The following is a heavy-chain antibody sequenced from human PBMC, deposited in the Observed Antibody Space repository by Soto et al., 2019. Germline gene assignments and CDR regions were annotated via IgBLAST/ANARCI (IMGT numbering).Heavy chain of an antibody. J-gene: IGHJ6*02. V-gene: IGHV4-39*01. CDR3: ARLNGYCISTNCHGYYGMDV. CDR2: IYSSGST. Sequence: PSETLSLTCTVSGGSISRSSYYWGWIRQPPGKGLEWIGSIYSSGSTYYDPSLKSQVSISVHTSKNQFSLKLSSVTAADTAVYYCARLNGYCISTNCHGYYGMDVWGQGTTVSVSS. CDR1: GGSISRSSYY. D-gene: IGHD2-2*03.